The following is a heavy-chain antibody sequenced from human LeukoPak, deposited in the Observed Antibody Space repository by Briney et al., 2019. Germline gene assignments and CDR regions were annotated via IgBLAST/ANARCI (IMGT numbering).Heavy chain of an antibody. CDR3: ARDREMATLYYYGMDV. Sequence: ASETLSLTCTVSGGSISSYYWSWIRQPPGKGLEWIGYIYYSGSTNYNPSLKSRVTISVDTSKNQFSLKLSSVTAADTAVYYCARDREMATLYYYGMDVWGQGTTVTVSS. CDR2: IYYSGST. V-gene: IGHV4-59*01. D-gene: IGHD5-24*01. CDR1: GGSISSYY. J-gene: IGHJ6*02.